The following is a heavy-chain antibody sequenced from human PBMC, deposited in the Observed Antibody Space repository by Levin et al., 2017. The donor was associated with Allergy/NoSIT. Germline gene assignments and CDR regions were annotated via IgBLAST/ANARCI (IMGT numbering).Heavy chain of an antibody. CDR1: GFTFSNYA. Sequence: GGSLRLSCAASGFTFSNYAMRWVRQAPGKGLEWVSGVSGDGETTYYADSVKGRFTISRDNSTNTVDLQMNSLRAGDTAVYYCAKEGGRAEAATGGFGYYYYGLDVWGHGTKVTVSS. J-gene: IGHJ6*02. V-gene: IGHV3-23*01. CDR3: AKEGGRAEAATGGFGYYYYGLDV. D-gene: IGHD3-16*01. CDR2: VSGDGETT.